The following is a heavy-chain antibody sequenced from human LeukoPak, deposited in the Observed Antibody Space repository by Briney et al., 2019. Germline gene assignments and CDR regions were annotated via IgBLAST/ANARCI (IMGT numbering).Heavy chain of an antibody. V-gene: IGHV3-74*01. CDR3: ARAPYYYDSVGHPDI. CDR1: IFSYIRYY. Sequence: GGSLTLSCRASIFSYIRYYVHGARRTPGRRRVWVSYIDTDGGDTNYADSVKGRFTISRDNAKNTLYLQMNSLRVDDTAVYFCARAPYYYDSVGHPDIWGHGTMVTVSS. J-gene: IGHJ3*02. CDR2: IDTDGGDT. D-gene: IGHD3-22*01.